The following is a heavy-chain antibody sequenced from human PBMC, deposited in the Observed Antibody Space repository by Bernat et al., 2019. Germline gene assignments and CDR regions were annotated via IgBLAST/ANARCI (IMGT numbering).Heavy chain of an antibody. V-gene: IGHV4-31*03. D-gene: IGHD1-1*01. J-gene: IGHJ3*02. Sequence: QVQLQESGPGLVKPSETLSLTCTVSGGSISSGGYYWSWIRQHPGKGLEWIGYIYYSGSTYYNPSLKSRVTISVDTSKNQFSLKLSSVTAADTAVYYCARENEDWVHAFDIWGQGTMVTVSS. CDR1: GGSISSGGYY. CDR2: IYYSGST. CDR3: ARENEDWVHAFDI.